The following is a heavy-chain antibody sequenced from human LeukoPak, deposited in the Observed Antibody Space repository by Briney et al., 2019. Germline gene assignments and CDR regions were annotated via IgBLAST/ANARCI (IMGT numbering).Heavy chain of an antibody. CDR3: ARDIRDCSSTSCYEPTSYGMDV. V-gene: IGHV1-2*02. D-gene: IGHD2-2*01. CDR1: GYTFTGYY. J-gene: IGHJ6*04. Sequence: ASVKVSCKASGYTFTGYYMHWVRQAPGQGLEWMGWINPNSSGTNYAQKFQGRVTMTTDTSISTAYMELSRLRSDDTAVYYCARDIRDCSSTSCYEPTSYGMDVWGKGTTVTVSS. CDR2: INPNSSGT.